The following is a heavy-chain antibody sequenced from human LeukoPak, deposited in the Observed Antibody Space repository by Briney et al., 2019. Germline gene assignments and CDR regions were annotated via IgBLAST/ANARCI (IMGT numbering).Heavy chain of an antibody. D-gene: IGHD3-10*01. CDR2: IEGDGSRT. CDR1: GFXFRNYW. CDR3: ARATSGTSYEY. V-gene: IGHV3-74*01. Sequence: PGGSLRLSCAASGFXFRNYWIHWVRQPPGKGQVWVSSIEGDGSRTNYAGSVKGRFTISRDNAENTLYLQMNSLRAEGTAVYFCARATSGTSYEYWGQGTLVTVSS. J-gene: IGHJ4*02.